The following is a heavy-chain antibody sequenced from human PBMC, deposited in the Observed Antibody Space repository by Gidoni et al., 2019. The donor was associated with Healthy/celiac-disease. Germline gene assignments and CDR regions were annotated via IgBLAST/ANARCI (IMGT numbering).Heavy chain of an antibody. CDR2: ISSSSSYI. J-gene: IGHJ5*02. CDR1: GLTFSSCS. CDR3: ARDSGGYGVVLRVLEWRGGWFDP. V-gene: IGHV3-21*01. D-gene: IGHD3-3*01. Sequence: EVQLVASGGGLVKPGGSVILSCAPSGLTFSSCSMNWFRQAPGKGLEWVSSISSSSSYIYYADSVKGRFTITRDNAKNSLYLQMNSLRAEDTAVYYCARDSGGYGVVLRVLEWRGGWFDPWGQGTLVTVSS.